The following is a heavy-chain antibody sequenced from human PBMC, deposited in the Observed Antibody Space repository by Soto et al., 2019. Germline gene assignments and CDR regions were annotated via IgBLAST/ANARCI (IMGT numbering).Heavy chain of an antibody. V-gene: IGHV3-33*01. CDR2: IWYDGSNT. J-gene: IGHJ4*02. CDR1: GFIFSSFG. D-gene: IGHD7-27*01. CDR3: VRDLLGSGGHFDY. Sequence: RRLSCAASGFIFSSFGMHWVRQAPGKGLEWVAHIWYDGSNTYYADSVKGRFTISRDNSRNTLYLQMNSLRAEDTAVYHCVRDLLGSGGHFDYWGQGTPVTVSS.